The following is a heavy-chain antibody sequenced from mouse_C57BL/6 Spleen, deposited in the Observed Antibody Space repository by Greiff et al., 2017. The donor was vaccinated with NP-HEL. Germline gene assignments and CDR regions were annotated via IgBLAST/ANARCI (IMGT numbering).Heavy chain of an antibody. V-gene: IGHV1-80*01. D-gene: IGHD2-5*01. Sequence: VQRVESGAELVKPGASVKISCKASGYAFSSYWMNWVKQRPGKGLEWIGQIYPGDGDTNYNGKFKGKATLTADKSSSTAYMQLSSLTSEDSAVYFCARDDSNYWYFDVWGTGTTVTVSS. J-gene: IGHJ1*03. CDR2: IYPGDGDT. CDR3: ARDDSNYWYFDV. CDR1: GYAFSSYW.